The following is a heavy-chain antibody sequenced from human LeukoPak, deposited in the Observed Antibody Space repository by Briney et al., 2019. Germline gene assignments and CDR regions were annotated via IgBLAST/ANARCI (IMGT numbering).Heavy chain of an antibody. V-gene: IGHV3-23*01. J-gene: IGHJ5*01. CDR1: GFTFSSYA. D-gene: IGHD2-8*01. CDR2: ISGGGNT. Sequence: PGGSLRLSCAASGFTFSSYAICWVRQAPGKGLEWVSGISGGGNTYYADSVKGRFTISRDNAKNSLYLQMNSLTGEDTALYYCARDGTTNRYNWFDSWGQGTLVTVSS. CDR3: ARDGTTNRYNWFDS.